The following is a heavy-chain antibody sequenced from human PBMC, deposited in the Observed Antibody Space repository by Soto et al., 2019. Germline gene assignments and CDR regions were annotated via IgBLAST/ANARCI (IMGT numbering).Heavy chain of an antibody. V-gene: IGHV5-51*01. D-gene: IGHD3-22*01. CDR2: IYPGDSDT. J-gene: IGHJ5*02. CDR1: GYSFTSYW. CDR3: ARALSDSSGYYFWRFDP. Sequence: EVQLVQSGAEVNKPGESLKISGKGSGYSFTSYWIGWVRQMPGKGLEWMGIIYPGDSDTRYSPSFQGQVTISADKSISAAYLQWSSLKASDTAMYYWARALSDSSGYYFWRFDPWGQGTLVTVSS.